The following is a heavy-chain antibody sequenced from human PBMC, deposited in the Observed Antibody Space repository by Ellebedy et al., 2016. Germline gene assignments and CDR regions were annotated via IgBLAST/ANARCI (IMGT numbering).Heavy chain of an antibody. V-gene: IGHV3-48*01. D-gene: IGHD7-27*01. J-gene: IGHJ2*01. Sequence: GESLKISXAASGFTFSSYNMNWVRQAPGKGLEWISYISSSSSTIYYADSVKGRFTISRDNAKNSLYLQMNSLRAEDTAVYYCARAPGVQDYWYFDLWGRGTLATVSS. CDR1: GFTFSSYN. CDR2: ISSSSSTI. CDR3: ARAPGVQDYWYFDL.